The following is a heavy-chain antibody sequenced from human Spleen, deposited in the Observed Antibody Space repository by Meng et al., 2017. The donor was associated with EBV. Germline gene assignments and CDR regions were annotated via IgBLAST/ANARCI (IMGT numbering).Heavy chain of an antibody. D-gene: IGHD3-16*02. CDR3: ARVQSDNIWGNYRYLDS. J-gene: IGHJ4*02. CDR1: VASFSDYD. V-gene: IGHV4-34*12. Sequence: QLRLKPWGAGRLEPAESLSPACAVSVASFSDYDGSWIRQPPEKGLEWIGEIIHSGSTNYTPSLESRVTMSVDTSKNHVSLKLSSVTAADTAVYYCARVQSDNIWGNYRYLDSWGQGSLVTVSS. CDR2: IIHSGST.